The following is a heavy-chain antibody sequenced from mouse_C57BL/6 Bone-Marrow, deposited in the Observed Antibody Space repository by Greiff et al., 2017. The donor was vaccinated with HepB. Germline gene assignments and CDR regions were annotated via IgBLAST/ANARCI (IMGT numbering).Heavy chain of an antibody. J-gene: IGHJ3*01. CDR2: IRSKSNNYAT. CDR3: VRPTKNAWFAY. D-gene: IGHD6-1*01. CDR1: GFSFNTYA. V-gene: IGHV10-1*01. Sequence: EVHLVESGGGLVQPKGSLKLSCAASGFSFNTYAMNWVRQAPGKGLEWVARIRSKSNNYATYYADSVKDRFTISRDDSESMLYLQMNNLKTEDTAMYYCVRPTKNAWFAYWGQGTLVTVSA.